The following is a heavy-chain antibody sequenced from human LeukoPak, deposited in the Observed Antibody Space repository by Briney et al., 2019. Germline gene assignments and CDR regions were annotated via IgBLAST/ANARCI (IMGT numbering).Heavy chain of an antibody. Sequence: GGSLRLSCAASGFTFSDYYMSWIRQAPGKGLEWVSYIDGSSSRINYADSLKGRFTISRDNAKNSLFLKMNSLTVEDTAVYCCASRVAFDIWGLGTMVTVSS. J-gene: IGHJ3*02. CDR3: ASRVAFDI. D-gene: IGHD3-3*01. CDR2: IDGSSSRI. CDR1: GFTFSDYY. V-gene: IGHV3-11*01.